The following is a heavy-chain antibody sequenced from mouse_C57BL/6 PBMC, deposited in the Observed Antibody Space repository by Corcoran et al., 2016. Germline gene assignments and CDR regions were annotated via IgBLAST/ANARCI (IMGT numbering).Heavy chain of an antibody. CDR3: ARRLSS. CDR1: GYTFTDYY. V-gene: IGHV1-26*01. CDR2: INPNNGGT. Sequence: EVQLQQSGPELVKPGASVTISCKASGYTFTDYYMNWVKQSHGKSLEWIGDINPNNGGTSYNQKFKGKATLTVDKSSSTAYMELRSLTSEDSAVYYCARRLSSWGQGTTLTVSS. J-gene: IGHJ2*01.